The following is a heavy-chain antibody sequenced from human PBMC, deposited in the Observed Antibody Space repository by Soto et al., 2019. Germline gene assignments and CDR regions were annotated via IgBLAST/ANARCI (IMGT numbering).Heavy chain of an antibody. J-gene: IGHJ4*02. D-gene: IGHD2-21*02. V-gene: IGHV4-30-2*01. CDR2: IYHSGST. Sequence: SETLSLTCTVSGCSINSGDYSWTWIRQPPGKGLEWIGEIYHSGSTNYNPSLKSRVTISVDKSKNQFSLKLSSVTAADTAVYYCAMVTAKPAHYWGQGALVTVSS. CDR1: GCSINSGDYS. CDR3: AMVTAKPAHY.